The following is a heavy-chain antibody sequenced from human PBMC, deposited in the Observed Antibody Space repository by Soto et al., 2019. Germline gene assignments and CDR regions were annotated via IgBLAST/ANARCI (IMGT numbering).Heavy chain of an antibody. CDR3: ARVVLRYFDWWPLGMDV. D-gene: IGHD3-9*01. CDR1: GFPFSSYW. CDR2: INSDGSST. J-gene: IGHJ6*02. V-gene: IGHV3-74*01. Sequence: GGSLRLSCAASGFPFSSYWMHWVSTAPGKGLVWVSRINSDGSSTSYADSVKGRFTISRDNAKNTLYLQMNSLRAEDTAVYYCARVVLRYFDWWPLGMDVWGQGTTVTVSS.